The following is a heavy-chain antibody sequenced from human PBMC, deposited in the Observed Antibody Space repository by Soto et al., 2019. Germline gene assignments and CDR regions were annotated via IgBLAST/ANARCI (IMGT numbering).Heavy chain of an antibody. Sequence: QVQLQESGPGLVKPSETLSLTCTVSGCSINSYYWSWIRQPPGEGLEWIGYVFYSGITNYNPSLKSRVTISIDTSKNQFSLNLSSVTAADTAVYYCERVFPSYQVINYFDPWGQGTLVTVSS. J-gene: IGHJ5*02. V-gene: IGHV4-59*01. D-gene: IGHD2-2*01. CDR1: GCSINSYY. CDR2: VFYSGIT. CDR3: ERVFPSYQVINYFDP.